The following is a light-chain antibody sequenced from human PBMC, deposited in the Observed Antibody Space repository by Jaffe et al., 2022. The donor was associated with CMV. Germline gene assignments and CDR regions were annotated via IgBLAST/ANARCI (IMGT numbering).Light chain of an antibody. V-gene: IGKV3-15*01. J-gene: IGKJ2*01. CDR3: LQYSNWPHRYT. Sequence: EMIMTQSPVSLSVSPGEIVTLSCRASQNIGNHLAWYQHKPGQPPRLLIHDVSTRAADVPARFSGSGSGTEFTLTINSLQSEDFALYFCLQYSNWPHRYTFGQGTKLEIK. CDR2: DVS. CDR1: QNIGNH.